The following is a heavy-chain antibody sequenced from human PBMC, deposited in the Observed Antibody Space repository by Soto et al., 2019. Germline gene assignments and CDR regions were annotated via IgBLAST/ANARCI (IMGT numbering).Heavy chain of an antibody. V-gene: IGHV3-66*01. Sequence: GGSLGLSCAASGFTVSSNYMSWVRQAPGKGLEWVSVIYSGGSTYYADSVKGRFTISRDNSKSRLYLQMNSLRAEDTAVYYCATGSSPRVVDHWGQGTLVTAPQ. CDR2: IYSGGST. CDR1: GFTVSSNY. CDR3: ATGSSPRVVDH. J-gene: IGHJ4*02. D-gene: IGHD2-2*01.